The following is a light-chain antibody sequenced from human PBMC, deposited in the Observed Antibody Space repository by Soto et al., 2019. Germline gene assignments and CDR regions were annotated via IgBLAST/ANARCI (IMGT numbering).Light chain of an antibody. CDR2: DAS. CDR1: QGISSA. J-gene: IGKJ2*01. CDR3: QQFNSYPYT. Sequence: GDRVTITCRASQGISSALAWYQQKPGKAPKLLIYDASSLESGVPSRFSGSGSGTDFTLTISSLQPEDFAPYYCQQFNSYPYTFGQGTKLEIK. V-gene: IGKV1-13*02.